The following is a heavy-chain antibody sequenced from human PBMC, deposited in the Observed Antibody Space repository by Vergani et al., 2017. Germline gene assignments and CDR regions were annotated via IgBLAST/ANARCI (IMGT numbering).Heavy chain of an antibody. V-gene: IGHV4-59*01. CDR3: ARGALWWLRQIDS. D-gene: IGHD2-21*01. J-gene: IGHJ4*02. CDR1: GDSMNTYY. Sequence: QVQLQESGPGLVKPSETLSLTCSVSGDSMNTYYWTWIRQPPGKGLEWIGYIYGSGDTKYNPSLKSRVTMSLDTSKNQFSLNLYSVTAADTAVYYCARGALWWLRQIDSWGQGTLVTVSS. CDR2: IYGSGDT.